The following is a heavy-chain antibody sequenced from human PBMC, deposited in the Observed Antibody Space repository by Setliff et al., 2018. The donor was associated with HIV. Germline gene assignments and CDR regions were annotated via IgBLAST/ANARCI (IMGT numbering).Heavy chain of an antibody. V-gene: IGHV1-69*06. Sequence: SVKVSCKGFGGTFSTYSLSWVRQAPGQGLEWMGGIIPIFGKTNYAQKFQGRVTITADKSTTTAFMDLSGLRSEDTAVYYCAENGSPSIFSAPTNAFDIWGQGTMVTVSS. CDR3: AENGSPSIFSAPTNAFDI. CDR2: IIPIFGKT. CDR1: GGTFSTYS. J-gene: IGHJ3*02. D-gene: IGHD3-9*01.